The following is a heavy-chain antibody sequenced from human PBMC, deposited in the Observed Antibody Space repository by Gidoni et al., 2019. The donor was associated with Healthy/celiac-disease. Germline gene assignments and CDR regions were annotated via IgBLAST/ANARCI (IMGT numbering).Heavy chain of an antibody. CDR3: AKVSTFDAFDI. V-gene: IGHV3-23*01. Sequence: EVQLLESGGGLVQPGGYLRLSCAASGFTFSCYAMSWVRQAPGKGMEWVSAISVSGGSTYYADSVKGRFTIARDNSKNTLYLQMNSLRAEDTAVYYCAKVSTFDAFDIWGQGTMVTVSS. CDR2: ISVSGGST. CDR1: GFTFSCYA. J-gene: IGHJ3*02.